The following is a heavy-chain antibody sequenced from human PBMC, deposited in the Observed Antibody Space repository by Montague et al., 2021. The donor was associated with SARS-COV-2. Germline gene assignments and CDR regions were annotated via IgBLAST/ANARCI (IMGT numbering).Heavy chain of an antibody. CDR2: TYYRSKWYN. D-gene: IGHD1-26*01. Sequence: CAISGDSDCVERLAWNWVRQSPAIGLEWLGGTYYRSKWYNDYAVSVKSRITINPDTSKNQISLQLNSVTPEDTAVYYCARTSASSDYWGQGTLVTVSS. V-gene: IGHV6-1*01. J-gene: IGHJ4*02. CDR1: GDSDCVERLA. CDR3: ARTSASSDY.